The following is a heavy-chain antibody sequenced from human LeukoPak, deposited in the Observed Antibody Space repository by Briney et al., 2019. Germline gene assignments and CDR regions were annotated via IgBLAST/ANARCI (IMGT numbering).Heavy chain of an antibody. CDR1: GFTFSSYA. V-gene: IGHV3-30*04. J-gene: IGHJ4*02. Sequence: RAGRSLRLSCAASGFTFSSYAMHWVRQAPGKGLEWVATTSFDVSNKYYADSVKGRFTISRDNSKNTLYLQMNSLRTEDTAVYSCARGYCTSTSCYNDYWGQGTLVTVSS. CDR3: ARGYCTSTSCYNDY. D-gene: IGHD2-2*02. CDR2: TSFDVSNK.